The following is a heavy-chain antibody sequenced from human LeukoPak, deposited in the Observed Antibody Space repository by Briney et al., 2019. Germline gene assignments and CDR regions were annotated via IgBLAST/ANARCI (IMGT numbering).Heavy chain of an antibody. CDR1: GGSISSYY. D-gene: IGHD3-10*01. CDR3: ARGPGLFRGVTHFDY. V-gene: IGHV4-59*01. CDR2: IYYSGST. J-gene: IGHJ4*02. Sequence: PSETLSLTCTVSGGSISSYYWSWIRQPPGKGLEWIGYIYYSGSTNYNPSLKSRVTISVGTSKNQFSLKLSSVTAADTAVYYCARGPGLFRGVTHFDYWGQGTLVTVSS.